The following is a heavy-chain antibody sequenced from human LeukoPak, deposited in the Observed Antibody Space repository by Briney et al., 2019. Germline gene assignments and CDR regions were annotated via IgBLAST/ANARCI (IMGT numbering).Heavy chain of an antibody. CDR1: GYTFTSYG. J-gene: IGHJ5*02. Sequence: ASVKVSCKASGYTFTSYGISWVRQAPGQGLEWMGWLSAYNGNTNYAQKLQGRVTMTTDTSTSTAYMELRSLRSDDTAVYYCARVKDLAVAGTNWFDPWGQGTLVTVSS. CDR2: LSAYNGNT. CDR3: ARVKDLAVAGTNWFDP. V-gene: IGHV1-18*01. D-gene: IGHD6-19*01.